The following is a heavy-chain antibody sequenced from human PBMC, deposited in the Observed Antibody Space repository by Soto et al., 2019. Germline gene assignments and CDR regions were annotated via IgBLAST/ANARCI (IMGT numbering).Heavy chain of an antibody. CDR1: GFTFSDYY. V-gene: IGHV3-11*01. J-gene: IGHJ4*02. CDR3: AKLAATVASDY. CDR2: IGSSGGTI. Sequence: TGGSLRLSCAASGFTFSDYYMSWIRQAPGKGLEWLSYIGSSGGTIFYADSVKGRFTISRDNAKNSLYLQMNSLRAEDTAVYYYAKLAATVASDYWGQGTLVTVSS. D-gene: IGHD4-17*01.